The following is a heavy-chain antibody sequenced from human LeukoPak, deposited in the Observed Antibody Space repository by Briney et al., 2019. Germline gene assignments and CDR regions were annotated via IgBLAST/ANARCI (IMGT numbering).Heavy chain of an antibody. D-gene: IGHD2-15*01. J-gene: IGHJ4*02. CDR1: GYSFTSSW. CDR2: IYPGDSDT. V-gene: IGHV5-51*01. CDR3: ARRYCSGGSCYFDY. Sequence: PGGPLRISCKGSGYSFTSSWIGWVRQMPGKGLEWMGIIYPGDSDTRYSPSFQGQVTMSADKSISTAYLQWSSLRASDTAMYYCARRYCSGGSCYFDYWGQGTLVTVSS.